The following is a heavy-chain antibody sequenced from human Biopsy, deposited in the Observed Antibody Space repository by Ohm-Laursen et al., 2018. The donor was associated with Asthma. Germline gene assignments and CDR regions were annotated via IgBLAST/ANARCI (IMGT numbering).Heavy chain of an antibody. J-gene: IGHJ4*02. V-gene: IGHV3-11*01. D-gene: IGHD3-22*01. CDR3: AREGVNYYDSSGYLEY. CDR2: ISSSGSTI. Sequence: SLRLSCAASGFTFSDYYMSWIRQAPGKGLEWVSYISSSGSTIYYADSVKGRFTISRDNAKNSLYLQMNSLRAEDTAVYYYAREGVNYYDSSGYLEYWGQGTLVTVSS. CDR1: GFTFSDYY.